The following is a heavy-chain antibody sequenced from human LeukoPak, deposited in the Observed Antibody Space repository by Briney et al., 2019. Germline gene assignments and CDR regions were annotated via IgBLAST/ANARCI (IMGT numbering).Heavy chain of an antibody. CDR2: LDWYDNE. Sequence: SGPALSKLTQTLTLTCTFSGFSLSTSEMCVSWIRQPPGKALDWLALLDWYDNEYYNTSQRTRITTSKDTTKTQVVQTMTNMDPVDTAKYYCARFLYGDFTAHFDNWGQGTLVAVSS. V-gene: IGHV2-70*01. CDR1: GFSLSTSEMC. J-gene: IGHJ4*01. D-gene: IGHD4-17*01. CDR3: ARFLYGDFTAHFDN.